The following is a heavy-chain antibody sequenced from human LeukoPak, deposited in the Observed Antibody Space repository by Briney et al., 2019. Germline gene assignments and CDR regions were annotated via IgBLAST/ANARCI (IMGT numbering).Heavy chain of an antibody. CDR3: ATIAVAGKNDY. J-gene: IGHJ4*02. CDR2: INLIGST. D-gene: IGHD6-19*01. Sequence: PSETLSLTCAVYGGSFSGYYWSCVRQPPGKGLEWIGEINLIGSTNYNPSLKSRVTISVDTSKNQFSLKLSSVTAADTAVYYCATIAVAGKNDYWGQGTLVTVSS. V-gene: IGHV4-34*01. CDR1: GGSFSGYY.